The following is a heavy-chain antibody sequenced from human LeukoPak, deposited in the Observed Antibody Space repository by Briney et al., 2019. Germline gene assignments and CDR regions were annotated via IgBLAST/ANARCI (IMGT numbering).Heavy chain of an antibody. Sequence: SVKVSCKASGGTFSSYAISWVRQAPGQGLEWMGRIIPIFGTANYAQKFQGRVTITTDESTSTAYIELSSLRSEDAAVYYCARVIWDSGSYHDAFDIWGQGTMVTVSS. CDR2: IIPIFGTA. CDR3: ARVIWDSGSYHDAFDI. J-gene: IGHJ3*02. D-gene: IGHD1-26*01. CDR1: GGTFSSYA. V-gene: IGHV1-69*05.